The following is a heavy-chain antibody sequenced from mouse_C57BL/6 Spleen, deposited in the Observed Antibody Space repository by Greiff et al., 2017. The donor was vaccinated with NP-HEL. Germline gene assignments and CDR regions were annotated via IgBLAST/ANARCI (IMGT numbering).Heavy chain of an antibody. CDR2: INPNNGGT. CDR1: GYTFTDYY. CDR3: ARILYYYAMDY. J-gene: IGHJ4*01. V-gene: IGHV1-26*01. Sequence: EVQLQQSGPELVKPGASVKISCKASGYTFTDYYMNWVKQSHGKSLEWIGDINPNNGGTSYNQKFKGKATLTVDKSSSTAYMELRSLTSEDSAVYYCARILYYYAMDYWGQGTSVTVSS.